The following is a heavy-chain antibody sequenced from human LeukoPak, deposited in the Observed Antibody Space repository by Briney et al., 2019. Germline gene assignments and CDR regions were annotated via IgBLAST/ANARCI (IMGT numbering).Heavy chain of an antibody. CDR2: INPSGGST. D-gene: IGHD6-13*01. V-gene: IGHV1-46*01. CDR1: GYTFTGYY. Sequence: ASVKVSCKASGYTFTGYYMHWVRQAPGQGLEWMGIINPSGGSTSYAQKFQGRVTMTRDMSTSTVYMELSSLRSEDTAVYYCARVPPSIAAAGDFDYWGQGTLVTVSS. CDR3: ARVPPSIAAAGDFDY. J-gene: IGHJ4*02.